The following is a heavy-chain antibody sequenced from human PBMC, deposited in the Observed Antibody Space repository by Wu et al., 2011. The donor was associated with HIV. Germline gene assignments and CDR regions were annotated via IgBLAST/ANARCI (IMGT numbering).Heavy chain of an antibody. CDR3: ARNRYRKTYCGGDCLGY. D-gene: IGHD2-21*02. J-gene: IGHJ4*02. CDR2: IIPIFGTA. CDR1: GGTFSSYA. V-gene: IGHV1-69*14. Sequence: QVQLVQSGAEVKKPGSSVKVSCKASGGTFSSYAISWVRQAPGQGLEWMGRIIPIFGTANYAQKFQGRVTITADKSTSTAYMELSSLRSEDTAVYYCARNRYRKTYCGGDCLGYWGQGTLVTVSS.